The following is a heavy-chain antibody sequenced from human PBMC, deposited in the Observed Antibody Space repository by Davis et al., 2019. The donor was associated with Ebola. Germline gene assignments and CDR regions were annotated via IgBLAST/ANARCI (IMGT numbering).Heavy chain of an antibody. D-gene: IGHD1-14*01. J-gene: IGHJ6*02. Sequence: HSQTLPLTCDISGDSVSSNSGAWNWIRQSSSRGLEWLGRTYYSFKWYKDYAVSVKSRITINLDTSKNQFSLQLNSVTPEDTAVYYCVRGWGRTGFGVWGQGTTVTVSS. V-gene: IGHV6-1*01. CDR3: VRGWGRTGFGV. CDR1: GDSVSSNSGA. CDR2: TYYSFKWYK.